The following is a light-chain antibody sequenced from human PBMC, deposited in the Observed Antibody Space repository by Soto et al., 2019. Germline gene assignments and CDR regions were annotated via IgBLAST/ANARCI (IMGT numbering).Light chain of an antibody. CDR2: WAS. CDR1: QSVLYSSNNKNY. CDR3: HQYYLTPYT. J-gene: IGKJ2*01. V-gene: IGKV4-1*01. Sequence: DIVMTQSPDSLAVSLGERAAINCKSSQSVLYSSNNKNYLACYQQKPGQPPKLLIYWASTRESGVPDRFSGSGSGTDFTLTISSLQAVDGSVYYCHQYYLTPYTFGQGTKLEIK.